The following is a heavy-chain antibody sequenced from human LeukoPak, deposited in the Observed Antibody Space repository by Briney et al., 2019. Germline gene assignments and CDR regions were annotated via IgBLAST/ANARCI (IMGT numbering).Heavy chain of an antibody. D-gene: IGHD3-22*01. Sequence: GGSPRLSCAASGFTFSDYYMSWIRQAPGKGLEWVSYISSSGSTIYYADSVKGRFTISRDNAKNSLYLQMSSLRAEDTAVYYCARAVYYYDGLDYWGQGTLVTVSS. V-gene: IGHV3-11*04. J-gene: IGHJ4*02. CDR3: ARAVYYYDGLDY. CDR1: GFTFSDYY. CDR2: ISSSGSTI.